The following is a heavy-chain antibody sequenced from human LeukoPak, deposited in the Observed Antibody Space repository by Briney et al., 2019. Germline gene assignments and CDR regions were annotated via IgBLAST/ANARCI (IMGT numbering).Heavy chain of an antibody. V-gene: IGHV1-46*01. CDR2: ISPSGGGT. CDR1: GYTFSEYY. D-gene: IGHD2-2*01. Sequence: ASVKVSSKPSGYTFSEYYMGWLRQAPGQGVEWMGIISPSGGGTIYAQKFQGRVSMTWDTSTSTVYMNLSSLESEDTAVYYCARDSAFSAATSSACCGQGTLVTVSS. CDR3: ARDSAFSAATSSAC. J-gene: IGHJ4*02.